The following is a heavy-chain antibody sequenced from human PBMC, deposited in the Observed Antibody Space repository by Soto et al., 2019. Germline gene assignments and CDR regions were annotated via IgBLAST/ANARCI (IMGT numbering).Heavy chain of an antibody. CDR1: GYTFTAYH. V-gene: IGHV1-3*01. J-gene: IGHJ2*01. CDR3: TREEYCTGGTCYRYFGL. CDR2: INPDNGNT. D-gene: IGHD2-15*01. Sequence: QAQIVQPGAEVKKPGASVRVSCTTSGYTFTAYHIRCLRQAPAQRLEWLGWINPDNGNTKYSQNFWGRVTITRDTSASTAHMELSSLRPEDTAIYYCTREEYCTGGTCYRYFGLWGRGTLVTVSS.